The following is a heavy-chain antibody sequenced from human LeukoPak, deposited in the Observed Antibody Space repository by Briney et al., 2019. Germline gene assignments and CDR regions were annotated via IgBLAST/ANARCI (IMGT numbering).Heavy chain of an antibody. D-gene: IGHD3-22*01. CDR3: ANRDYYDSSGYWNYYYYYYMDV. CDR2: INDSGGST. V-gene: IGHV3-23*01. Sequence: GGSLRLSCAASGFTFSSYAMSWVRQAPGKGLEWVSLINDSGGSTYYADSVKGRFTISRDNSKNTLYLQMNSLRAEDTAVYYCANRDYYDSSGYWNYYYYYYMDVWGKGTTVTISS. J-gene: IGHJ6*03. CDR1: GFTFSSYA.